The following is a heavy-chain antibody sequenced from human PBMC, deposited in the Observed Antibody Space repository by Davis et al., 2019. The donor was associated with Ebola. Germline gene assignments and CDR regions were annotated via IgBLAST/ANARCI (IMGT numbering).Heavy chain of an antibody. J-gene: IGHJ4*02. CDR3: AKRGRIAAAGLDY. CDR2: ITGDGSST. Sequence: PGGSLRLSCAASGFTFSTYWMHWVRQAPGKGLAWVSRITGDGSSTDYADSVKGRFTISRDNSKNTLYLQMNSLRAEDTAVYYCAKRGRIAAAGLDYWGQGTLVTVSS. D-gene: IGHD6-13*01. V-gene: IGHV3-74*01. CDR1: GFTFSTYW.